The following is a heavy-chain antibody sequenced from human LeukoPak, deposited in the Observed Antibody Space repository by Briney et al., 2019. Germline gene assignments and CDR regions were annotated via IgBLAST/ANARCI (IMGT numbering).Heavy chain of an antibody. J-gene: IGHJ4*02. Sequence: GGSLRLSCAASGFTFSSYAMSWVRQAPGKGLEWVSAISGSGGSTYYADSVKGRFTISRDNSKNMLFLQMDSLSAEDTAMYYCEREWFGESNWGQGTLVTVSS. CDR1: GFTFSSYA. CDR2: ISGSGGST. D-gene: IGHD3-10*01. V-gene: IGHV3-23*01. CDR3: EREWFGESN.